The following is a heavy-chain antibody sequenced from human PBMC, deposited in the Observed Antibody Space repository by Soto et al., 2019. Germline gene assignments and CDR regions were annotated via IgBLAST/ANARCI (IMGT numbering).Heavy chain of an antibody. J-gene: IGHJ4*02. CDR1: GDSLSSGGHY. Sequence: PSETLSLTCTVSGDSLSSGGHYWSWIRQHPGKGLEWIGHIYDSVNTYYSPSLRRRVTISADMSKNQSSLNLRSVTAADTTVYYCARVDHSGYFAIWTDYWGQGTLVPVSS. D-gene: IGHD6-13*01. CDR2: IYDSVNT. CDR3: ARVDHSGYFAIWTDY. V-gene: IGHV4-31*03.